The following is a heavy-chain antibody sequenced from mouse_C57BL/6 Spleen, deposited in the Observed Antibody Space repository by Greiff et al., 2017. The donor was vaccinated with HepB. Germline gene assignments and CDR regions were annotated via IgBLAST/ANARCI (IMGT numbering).Heavy chain of an antibody. V-gene: IGHV2-5*01. CDR3: AKNKDDGYPFYAMDY. CDR1: GFSLTSYG. Sequence: VQLKESGPGLVQPSQSLSITCTVSGFSLTSYGVHWVRQSPGKGLEWLGVIWRGGSTDYNAAFMSRLSITKDNSKSQVFFKMNSLQADDTAIYYCAKNKDDGYPFYAMDYWGQGTSVTVSS. D-gene: IGHD2-3*01. J-gene: IGHJ4*01. CDR2: IWRGGST.